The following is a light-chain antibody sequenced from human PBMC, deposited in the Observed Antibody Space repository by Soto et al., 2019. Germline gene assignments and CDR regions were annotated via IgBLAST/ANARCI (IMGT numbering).Light chain of an antibody. J-gene: IGLJ2*01. CDR1: SRDVGRYNY. Sequence: QSALTQPASVSGSRGQSITISCTGTSRDVGRYNYVSWYQQHPGKAPKLIIYDVTNRPSGISVRFSGSKSGNTASLTISGLQAEDEADYYCSSFTSSSNTLRVFGGGTKLTVL. CDR3: SSFTSSSNTLRV. CDR2: DVT. V-gene: IGLV2-14*03.